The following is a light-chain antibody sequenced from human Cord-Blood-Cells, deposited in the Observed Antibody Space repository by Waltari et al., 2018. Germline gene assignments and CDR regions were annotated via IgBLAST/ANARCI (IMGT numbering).Light chain of an antibody. CDR2: RNN. J-gene: IGLJ2*01. CDR1: SSNLGSNY. CDR3: AAWDDSLSAVV. Sequence: QSVLTQPPSASGTPGQRVTISCSGSSSNLGSNYVYWYQQLPGPAPKLLIYRNNQRPSGVPDRFSGSKSGTSASLAISGRRSEDEADYYCAAWDDSLSAVVFGGGTKLTVL. V-gene: IGLV1-47*01.